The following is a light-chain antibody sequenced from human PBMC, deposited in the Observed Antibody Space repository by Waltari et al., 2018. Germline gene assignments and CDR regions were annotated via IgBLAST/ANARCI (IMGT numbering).Light chain of an antibody. V-gene: IGKV4-1*01. CDR3: QQYYSTPRT. CDR1: QSVLYSSNHKNY. Sequence: DIVMTQSPDSLAVSLGERATINCKSSQSVLYSSNHKNYLAWYQQRPGQPPKLLIYWASTRESGVPDRFSGSGSGTDFTLTISSLQAEDVAVYYCQQYYSTPRTFGQGTKVEIE. J-gene: IGKJ1*01. CDR2: WAS.